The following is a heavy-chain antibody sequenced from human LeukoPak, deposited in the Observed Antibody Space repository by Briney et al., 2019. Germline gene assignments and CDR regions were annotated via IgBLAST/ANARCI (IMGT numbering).Heavy chain of an antibody. V-gene: IGHV3-23*01. CDR2: ISGSGDSA. Sequence: GGSLRLSCEASGFTFSSYAMSWVRPAPGKGLEWVSVISGSGDSAFYADSVKGQFTISRDNSKNTLYLQMNSLRAEDTAVYYCAKDPVRESSGWYNYWGQGTLVTVSS. CDR3: AKDPVRESSGWYNY. D-gene: IGHD6-19*01. J-gene: IGHJ4*02. CDR1: GFTFSSYA.